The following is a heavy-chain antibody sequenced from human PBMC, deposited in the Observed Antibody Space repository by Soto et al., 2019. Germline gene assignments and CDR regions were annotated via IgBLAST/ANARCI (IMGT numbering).Heavy chain of an antibody. CDR1: GSTFSSYG. CDR2: ISYDGSNK. Sequence: GGSLRLSCAATGSTFSSYGMHWVRQAPGKGLEWVAVISYDGSNKYYADSVKGRFTISRDNSKNTLYLQMNSLRAEDTAVYYCAKEEGGRYDFWSGYYTGHYGMDVWGQGTTVTVSS. J-gene: IGHJ6*02. CDR3: AKEEGGRYDFWSGYYTGHYGMDV. D-gene: IGHD3-3*01. V-gene: IGHV3-30*18.